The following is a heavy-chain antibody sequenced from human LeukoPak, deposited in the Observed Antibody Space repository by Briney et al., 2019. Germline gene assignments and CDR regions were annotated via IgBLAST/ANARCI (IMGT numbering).Heavy chain of an antibody. CDR2: IHTSGST. J-gene: IGHJ5*02. Sequence: SGTLSLTCTVSGVSISSFYWSWIRQPAGKGLEWIGRIHTSGSTNYNPSLKSRVTMSADTSKKQFTLNLRSVTAADTAVYYCAREISTLFGVVTMRFDPWGQGTLVIVSS. CDR1: GVSISSFY. CDR3: AREISTLFGVVTMRFDP. V-gene: IGHV4-4*07. D-gene: IGHD3-3*01.